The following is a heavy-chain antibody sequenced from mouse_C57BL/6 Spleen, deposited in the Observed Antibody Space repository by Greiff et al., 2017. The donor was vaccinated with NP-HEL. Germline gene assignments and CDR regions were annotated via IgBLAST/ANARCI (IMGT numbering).Heavy chain of an antibody. CDR1: GYTFTSYW. CDR2: IYPGSGST. CDR3: AFSYDYVWYFDV. J-gene: IGHJ1*03. V-gene: IGHV1-55*01. Sequence: QVQLQQPGAELVKPGASVKMSCKASGYTFTSYWITWVKQRPGQGLEWIGDIYPGSGSTNYNEKFKSKATLTVDTSSSTAYMQLSSLTSEDSAVYYCAFSYDYVWYFDVWGTGTTVTVSS. D-gene: IGHD2-4*01.